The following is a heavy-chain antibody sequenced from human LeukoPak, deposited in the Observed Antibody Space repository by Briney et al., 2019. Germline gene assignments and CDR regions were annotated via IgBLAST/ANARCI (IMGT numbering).Heavy chain of an antibody. Sequence: SETLSLTCTVSGGSISSGSFYWSWIRQPAGKGLEWIGRIYSSGSTNYNPSLKSRVTISVDTSKNRFSLKLRSVTAADTAVYYCARDQGTVIVPTAIGWFDPWGQGTLVTVSS. J-gene: IGHJ5*02. D-gene: IGHD2-2*02. CDR3: ARDQGTVIVPTAIGWFDP. CDR1: GGSISSGSFY. CDR2: IYSSGST. V-gene: IGHV4-61*02.